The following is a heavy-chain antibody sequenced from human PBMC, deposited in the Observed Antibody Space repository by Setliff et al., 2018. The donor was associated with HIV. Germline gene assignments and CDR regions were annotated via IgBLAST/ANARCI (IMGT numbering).Heavy chain of an antibody. J-gene: IGHJ4*02. CDR2: ISGYNGNT. V-gene: IGHV1-18*01. CDR1: GYTFTSYG. D-gene: IGHD1-1*01. Sequence: ASVKVSCKSSGYTFTSYGISWVRQAPGQGLEWMGWISGYNGNTRIAQRFRGGVTMTRDRSINTAYMEFSGLTSDDTAIYYCARQFSNSFDYWGQGTLVTVSS. CDR3: ARQFSNSFDY.